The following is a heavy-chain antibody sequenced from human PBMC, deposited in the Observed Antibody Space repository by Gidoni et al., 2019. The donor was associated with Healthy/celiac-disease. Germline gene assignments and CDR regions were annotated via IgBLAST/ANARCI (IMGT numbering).Heavy chain of an antibody. CDR3: AMGTRGLSGSYLPLIDY. V-gene: IGHV3-9*01. Sequence: EVQLVESGGGVVQPGRSLRLSCAASGFTFDAYAMHWVRQAPGKGLEWVSGISWNSGSIGYADSVKCRFTISRDNAKNSLYLQMNSLRAEDTALYYCAMGTRGLSGSYLPLIDYWGQGTLVTVSS. CDR1: GFTFDAYA. J-gene: IGHJ4*02. CDR2: ISWNSGSI. D-gene: IGHD1-26*01.